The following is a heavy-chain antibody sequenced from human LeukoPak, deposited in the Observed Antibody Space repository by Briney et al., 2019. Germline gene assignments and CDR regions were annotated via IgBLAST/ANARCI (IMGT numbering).Heavy chain of an antibody. J-gene: IGHJ4*02. D-gene: IGHD6-13*01. CDR2: IYGGGST. CDR3: AKSRSGSSNWALRIFDN. Sequence: GGSLRLSCAASGFTFSSYAMHWVRQAPGKGLEWVSVIYGGGSTFYADSVKGRFTISRDNSKNTLYVQMSSLRVEDTAVYYCAKSRSGSSNWALRIFDNWGQGTLVSVSS. V-gene: IGHV3-23*03. CDR1: GFTFSSYA.